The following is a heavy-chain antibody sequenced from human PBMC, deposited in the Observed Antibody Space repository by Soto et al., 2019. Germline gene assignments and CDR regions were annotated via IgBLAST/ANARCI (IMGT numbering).Heavy chain of an antibody. CDR2: INHSGST. V-gene: IGHV4-34*01. CDR3: ARSPIKSSSWYNRYYFDY. Sequence: SETLSLTCAVYGGSFSGYYWSWIRQPPGKGLEWIGEINHSGSTNYNPSLKSRVTISVDTSKNQFSLKLSSVTAADTAVYYCARSPIKSSSWYNRYYFDYWGQGTLVTVSS. CDR1: GGSFSGYY. D-gene: IGHD6-13*01. J-gene: IGHJ4*02.